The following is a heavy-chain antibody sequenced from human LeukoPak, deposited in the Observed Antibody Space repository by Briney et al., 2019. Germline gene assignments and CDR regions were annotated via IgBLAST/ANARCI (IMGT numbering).Heavy chain of an antibody. CDR3: AKRGVVIRVILVGFHKEAYSSDS. V-gene: IGHV3-23*01. CDR1: GFTFSSYW. Sequence: GGSLTLSCAASGFTFSSYWMIWLRQAPGKGLEGVAGISGSGGGTNYADSGKGRFTISRDNPKNTLSLQMNSLRAEDTAVYFCAKRGVVIRVILVGFHKEAYSSDSWGQGALVTASS. CDR2: ISGSGGGT. D-gene: IGHD3-10*01. J-gene: IGHJ4*02.